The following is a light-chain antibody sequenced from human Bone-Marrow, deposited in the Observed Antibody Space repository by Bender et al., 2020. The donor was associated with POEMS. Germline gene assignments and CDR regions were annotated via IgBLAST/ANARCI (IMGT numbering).Light chain of an antibody. CDR2: EDT. V-gene: IGLV3-25*03. CDR3: QSAHSSGTEKV. CDR1: KLGEKY. Sequence: SYKLTQPPSVSVSTGQTASITCSGDKLGEKYVCWYQQKPGQSPVLVIYEDTKRPSGIPERFSGSSSGTTVTLTISGVQAEDEADYYCQSAHSSGTEKVFGGGTKLTVL. J-gene: IGLJ3*02.